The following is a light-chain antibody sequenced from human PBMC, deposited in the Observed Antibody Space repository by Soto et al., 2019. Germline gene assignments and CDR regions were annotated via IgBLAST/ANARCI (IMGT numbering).Light chain of an antibody. Sequence: QSVLTQPPSASGTPGQRVTLSCSGSDSNIGTNSVYWYQHLPGTAPKLLIYRNNQRPSGVPDRFSGSKSGTSASLAISGLRFEDAADYYCAAWDDSLSGHVVFGGGTKLTVL. CDR2: RNN. J-gene: IGLJ2*01. CDR1: DSNIGTNS. CDR3: AAWDDSLSGHVV. V-gene: IGLV1-47*01.